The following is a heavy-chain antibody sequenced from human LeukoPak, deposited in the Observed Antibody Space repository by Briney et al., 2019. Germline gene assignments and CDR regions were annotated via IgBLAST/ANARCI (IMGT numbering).Heavy chain of an antibody. CDR1: GGSFSGYY. CDR2: INHSGST. V-gene: IGHV4-34*01. Sequence: SETLSLTCAVYGGSFSGYYWSWIRQPPGKGLEWIGEINHSGSTNYNPSLKSRVTISVDTSKNQFSLKLSSVTAADTAVYYCARGGRIAAAGAGYFDYWGQGTLVTVSS. CDR3: ARGGRIAAAGAGYFDY. J-gene: IGHJ4*02. D-gene: IGHD6-13*01.